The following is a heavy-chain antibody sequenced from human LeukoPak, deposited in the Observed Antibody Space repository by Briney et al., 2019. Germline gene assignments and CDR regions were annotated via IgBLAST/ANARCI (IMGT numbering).Heavy chain of an antibody. CDR3: VRTPPKGDIDY. V-gene: IGHV1-8*01. CDR1: GYTFINYD. D-gene: IGHD2-21*02. J-gene: IGHJ4*02. Sequence: GASVKVSCKTSGYTFINYDINWIRQAPGQGLEWLGWMGANSGNTGYAQKFQGRVTMTRTTSISTAFMELSRLTFEDTAVYYCVRTPPKGDIDYWGQGTLVTVSS. CDR2: MGANSGNT.